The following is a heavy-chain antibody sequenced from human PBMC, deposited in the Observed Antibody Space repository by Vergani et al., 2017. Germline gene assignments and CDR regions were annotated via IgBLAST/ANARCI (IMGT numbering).Heavy chain of an antibody. CDR2: IYHNGNT. Sequence: QVQLQESGPGLVKPSQTLSLTCSVSGVSISSGDYYWSWIRQPPGKGLEWIGYIYHNGNTFYNPSLKSRGTLSVDTSKNQFSLKLSSVTAADTAVYYCARRCAXTCSDMGRGAFTVWGRGTMVTVSS. D-gene: IGHD3-10*01. CDR1: GVSISSGDYY. J-gene: IGHJ3*01. V-gene: IGHV4-30-4*01. CDR3: ARRCAXTCSDMGRGAFTV.